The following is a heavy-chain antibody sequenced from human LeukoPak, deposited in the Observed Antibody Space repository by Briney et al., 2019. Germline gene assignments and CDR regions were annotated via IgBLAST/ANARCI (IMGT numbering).Heavy chain of an antibody. V-gene: IGHV3-48*01. D-gene: IGHD1-1*01. Sequence: GGSLRLSCAASGFIFSTYSMNWVRQAPGKGLEWVSYISGSSSTIYYADSVKGRFTISRDNAKNSLYLQINTLRAEDTAVYYCARGPGGAFDFWGQGAMVTVSS. CDR1: GFIFSTYS. J-gene: IGHJ3*01. CDR2: ISGSSSTI. CDR3: ARGPGGAFDF.